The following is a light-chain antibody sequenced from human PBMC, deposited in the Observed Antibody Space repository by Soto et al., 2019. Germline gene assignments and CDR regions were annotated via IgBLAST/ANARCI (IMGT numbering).Light chain of an antibody. CDR3: NSYAGSNNFVL. Sequence: QSVLTQPPSASGSPGQSVTISCTGTSSDIGGYNYVSWYQQHPGKAPKLMIYDVNKRPSGVPDRFSGSKSGNTASLTVSGLQAEDEADYYCNSYAGSNNFVLFGGGTKVTVL. V-gene: IGLV2-8*01. CDR2: DVN. CDR1: SSDIGGYNY. J-gene: IGLJ2*01.